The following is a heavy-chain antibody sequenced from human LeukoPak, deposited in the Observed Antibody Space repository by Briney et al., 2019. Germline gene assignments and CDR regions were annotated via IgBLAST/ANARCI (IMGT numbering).Heavy chain of an antibody. CDR3: AREYSYDLFAFDI. D-gene: IGHD5-18*01. J-gene: IGHJ3*02. V-gene: IGHV4-31*03. CDR2: IYYSGST. CDR1: GGSISSGGYY. Sequence: PSETLSLTCTVSGGSISSGGYYWSWIRQHPGKGLEWIGYIYYSGSTYYNPSLKSRVTISVDTSKNQFSLKLSSVTAADTAVYYCAREYSYDLFAFDIWGQGTMVTVSS.